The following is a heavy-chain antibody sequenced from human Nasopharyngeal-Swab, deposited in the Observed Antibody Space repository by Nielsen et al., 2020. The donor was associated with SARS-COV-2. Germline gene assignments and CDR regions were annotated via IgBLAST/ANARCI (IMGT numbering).Heavy chain of an antibody. CDR3: ARDPGGAYSNPFDY. Sequence: GESLKISCAASGFTFSSDTMNWVRQAPGKGLEWVAYISRSSGTLYYADSVKGRFTISRDNAKNSLYLQMNSLRGEDTAVYYCARDPGGAYSNPFDYWGQGTLVTVSS. D-gene: IGHD2-15*01. CDR2: ISRSSGTL. CDR1: GFTFSSDT. V-gene: IGHV3-48*04. J-gene: IGHJ4*02.